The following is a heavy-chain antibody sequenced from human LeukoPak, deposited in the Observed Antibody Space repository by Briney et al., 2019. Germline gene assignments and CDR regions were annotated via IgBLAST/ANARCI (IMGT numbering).Heavy chain of an antibody. CDR1: GGSISSGDYY. Sequence: SETLSLTCTVSGGSISSGDYYWSWIRQPPGKGLEWIGSIYYSGSTYYNPSLKSRVTISVDTSKNQFSLKLSSVTAADTAVYYCARATLYYYGSGSSNWFDPWGQGTLVTVSS. D-gene: IGHD3-10*01. CDR3: ARATLYYYGSGSSNWFDP. V-gene: IGHV4-39*07. J-gene: IGHJ5*02. CDR2: IYYSGST.